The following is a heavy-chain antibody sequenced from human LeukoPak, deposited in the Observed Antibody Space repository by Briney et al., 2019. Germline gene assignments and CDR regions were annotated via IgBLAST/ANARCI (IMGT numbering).Heavy chain of an antibody. CDR2: IYYSGST. CDR1: GGSISSGDYY. J-gene: IGHJ3*02. Sequence: SQTLSLTCTVSGGSISSGDYYWSWIRQPPGKGLEWIGYIYYSGSTYYNPSLKSRVTISVDTSKNQFSLKLSSVTAADTAVYYCARDLFYYYDSSGDAFDIWGQGTMVTVSS. D-gene: IGHD3-22*01. CDR3: ARDLFYYYDSSGDAFDI. V-gene: IGHV4-30-4*08.